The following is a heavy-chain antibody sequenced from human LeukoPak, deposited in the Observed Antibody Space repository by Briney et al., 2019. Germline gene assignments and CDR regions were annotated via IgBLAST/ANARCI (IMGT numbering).Heavy chain of an antibody. CDR1: GYSFTSNA. D-gene: IGHD6-13*01. J-gene: IGHJ4*02. CDR2: INTNTGNP. V-gene: IGHV7-4-1*02. CDR3: ARELWGFSSSRSFAY. Sequence: ASVKVSCKASGYSFTSNAMQWVRQAPGQGLEWMGWINTNTGNPAYAQGFTGRFVLSLDTSVSTAYLEISSLKAEDTAVYYCARELWGFSSSRSFAYWGQGTLVTVAS.